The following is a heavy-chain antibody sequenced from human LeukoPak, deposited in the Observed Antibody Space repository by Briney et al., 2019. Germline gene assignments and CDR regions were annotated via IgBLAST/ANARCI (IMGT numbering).Heavy chain of an antibody. J-gene: IGHJ6*02. CDR2: ITPMFGTA. Sequence: SVKVSCKASGGTFSSYAISWVRQAPGQGLEWMGGITPMFGTAKYAQKFQGRVTITADESTSTAYMELISLRSEDTAVYYCAREGYCSSTSCYGLSPYYYYGMDVWGQGTTVTVSS. V-gene: IGHV1-69*13. D-gene: IGHD2-2*01. CDR1: GGTFSSYA. CDR3: AREGYCSSTSCYGLSPYYYYGMDV.